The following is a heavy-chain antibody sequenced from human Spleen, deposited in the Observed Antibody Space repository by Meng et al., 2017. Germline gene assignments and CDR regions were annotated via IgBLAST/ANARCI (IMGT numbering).Heavy chain of an antibody. Sequence: QRQLQESGPGLVKPSETLSLTCVVSGGSFSDYYWSWIRQPPGKGLEWIGEINHSGSTNYNPSLESRATISVDTSQNNLSLKLSSVTAADSAVYYCARGPTTMAHDFDYWGQGTLVTVSS. CDR1: GGSFSDYY. CDR2: INHSGST. V-gene: IGHV4-34*01. D-gene: IGHD4-11*01. J-gene: IGHJ4*02. CDR3: ARGPTTMAHDFDY.